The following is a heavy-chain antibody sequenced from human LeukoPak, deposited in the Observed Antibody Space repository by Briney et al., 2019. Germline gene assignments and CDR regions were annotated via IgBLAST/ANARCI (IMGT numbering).Heavy chain of an antibody. Sequence: ASVKVSCKASGGTFSSYAISWVRQAPGQGLEWMGGIIPIFGTANYAQKFQGRVTITADESTSTAYMELSSLRSEDAAMYYCSKDYGDPVGWFDPWGQGTLVTVSS. D-gene: IGHD4-17*01. J-gene: IGHJ5*02. CDR1: GGTFSSYA. V-gene: IGHV1-69*13. CDR3: SKDYGDPVGWFDP. CDR2: IIPIFGTA.